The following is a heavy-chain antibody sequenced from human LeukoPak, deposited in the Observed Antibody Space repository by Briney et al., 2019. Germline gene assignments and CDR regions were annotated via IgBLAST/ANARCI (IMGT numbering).Heavy chain of an antibody. CDR1: GFTFDDYA. CDR3: AKSHIAAGTYYFDY. J-gene: IGHJ4*02. V-gene: IGHV3-9*01. D-gene: IGHD6-13*01. CDR2: ISWNSGSI. Sequence: GGSLRLSCAASGFTFDDYAMHWVRQAPGKGLEWVSGISWNSGSIGYADSVKGRFTISRDNAKNSLYLQMNSLRAEDTALYYCAKSHIAAGTYYFDYWGQGTLVTVPS.